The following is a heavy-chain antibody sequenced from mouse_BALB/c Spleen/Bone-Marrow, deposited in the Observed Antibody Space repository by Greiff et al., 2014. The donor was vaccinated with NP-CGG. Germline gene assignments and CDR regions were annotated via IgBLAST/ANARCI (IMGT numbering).Heavy chain of an antibody. CDR1: GYSITSYYS. D-gene: IGHD4-1*01. V-gene: IGHV3-1*02. CDR2: IHYSGTT. Sequence: EVQLQQSGPDLVKPSQSLSLTCTVTGYSITSYYSWYWIRQFPGNNLEWMGYIHYSGTTVYNPTFKSRTFITGDTSNNQFYLQLNSVTTEDTATYYCARFAGTPYTMDYWGQGTSVTVSS. CDR3: ARFAGTPYTMDY. J-gene: IGHJ4*01.